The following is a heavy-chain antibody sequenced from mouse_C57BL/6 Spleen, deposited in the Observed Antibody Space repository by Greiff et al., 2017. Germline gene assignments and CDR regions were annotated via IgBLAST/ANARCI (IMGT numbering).Heavy chain of an antibody. V-gene: IGHV1-55*01. J-gene: IGHJ2*01. CDR1: GYTFTSYW. CDR3: ARKVSDY. Sequence: QVQLQQPGAELVKPGASVKMSCKASGYTFTSYWITWVKQRPGQGLEWIGDIYPGSGSTNYNEKFKSKATLTLDTSSSTAYMQLSSLTSEDSAVYYCARKVSDYWGQGTTLTVSS. CDR2: IYPGSGST.